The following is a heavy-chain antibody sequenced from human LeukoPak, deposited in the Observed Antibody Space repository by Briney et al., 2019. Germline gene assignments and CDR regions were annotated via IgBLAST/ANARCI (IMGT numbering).Heavy chain of an antibody. D-gene: IGHD1-20*01. CDR2: ISGSGGST. CDR1: GFTFSSYA. V-gene: IGHV3-23*01. CDR3: AKDRGYNWIPFDY. J-gene: IGHJ4*02. Sequence: GGSLRLSCAASGFTFSSYAMSWVRQAPGKGLERVSAISGSGGSTYYADSVKGRFTISRDNSKNTLYLQMNSLRAEDTAVYCCAKDRGYNWIPFDYWGQGTLVTVSS.